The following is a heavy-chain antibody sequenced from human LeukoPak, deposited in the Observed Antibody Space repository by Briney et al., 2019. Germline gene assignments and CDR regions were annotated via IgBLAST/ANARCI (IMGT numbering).Heavy chain of an antibody. CDR3: ARERDGYNSSPFDY. V-gene: IGHV1-69*05. D-gene: IGHD5-24*01. Sequence: ASVKVSCKASGGTFSKNAISWVRQAPRQGLEWMGRSIPVFGTANYAQKFQARLTITTDLSTSTVYMELTRLRSDDTAVYYCARERDGYNSSPFDYWGLGTLLTVSS. J-gene: IGHJ4*02. CDR1: GGTFSKNA. CDR2: SIPVFGTA.